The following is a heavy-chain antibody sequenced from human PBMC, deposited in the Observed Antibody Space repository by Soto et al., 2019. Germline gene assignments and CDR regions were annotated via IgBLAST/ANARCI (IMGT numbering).Heavy chain of an antibody. CDR1: GGSISSYY. D-gene: IGHD3-3*01. CDR3: ARAGYDWSGYYYYYGMDV. V-gene: IGHV4-59*01. Sequence: QVQLQESGPGLVKPSETLSLTCTVSGGSISSYYWSWIRQPPGKGLEWIGYIYYSGRTNYNPSLKSRVTISVDTSKNQFSLKLGSVTAADTAVYYCARAGYDWSGYYYYYGMDVWGQGTTVTVSS. CDR2: IYYSGRT. J-gene: IGHJ6*02.